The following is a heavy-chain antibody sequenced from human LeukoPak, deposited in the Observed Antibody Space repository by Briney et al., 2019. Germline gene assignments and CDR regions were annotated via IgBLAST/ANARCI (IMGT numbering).Heavy chain of an antibody. D-gene: IGHD6-13*01. CDR2: ISGSGDST. J-gene: IGHJ4*02. CDR1: GFTFSSYW. V-gene: IGHV3-23*01. Sequence: PGGSLRLSCAASGFTFSSYWMTWVRQAPGKGLEWVSDISGSGDSTYYGDSVKGRFTISRDNSKNTLYLQMNSLRAEDTAVYYCAKTRPLDSSSWSHGDYWGQGTLVTVSS. CDR3: AKTRPLDSSSWSHGDY.